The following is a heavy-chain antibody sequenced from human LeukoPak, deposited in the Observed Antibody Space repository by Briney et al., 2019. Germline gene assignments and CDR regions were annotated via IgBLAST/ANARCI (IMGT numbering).Heavy chain of an antibody. D-gene: IGHD5-12*01. V-gene: IGHV1-69*13. CDR3: AKDRYGDYEAPFHYYMDA. Sequence: ASVKVSCKASGGTFSSYAISWVRQAPGQGLEWMGGIIPIFGTANYAQKFQGRVTITADESTSTAYMELSSLRSEDTAVYYCAKDRYGDYEAPFHYYMDAWGRGTTVTVSS. CDR1: GGTFSSYA. CDR2: IIPIFGTA. J-gene: IGHJ6*03.